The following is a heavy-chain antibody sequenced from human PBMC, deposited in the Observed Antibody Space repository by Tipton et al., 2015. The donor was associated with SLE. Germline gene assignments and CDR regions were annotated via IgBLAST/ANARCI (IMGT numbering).Heavy chain of an antibody. V-gene: IGHV4-4*07. CDR1: NGCITNYH. CDR3: VRGRVYGGNLGWFDP. J-gene: IGHJ5*02. Sequence: TLSLTCTISNGCITNYHWSWIRQPAGKGLEWIGRIYNSGTTNYNASLKSRVTMSIDTSKNQFSLRLTSLTAADTAVYYCVRGRVYGGNLGWFDPWGQGTLVTVSS. D-gene: IGHD4-23*01. CDR2: IYNSGTT.